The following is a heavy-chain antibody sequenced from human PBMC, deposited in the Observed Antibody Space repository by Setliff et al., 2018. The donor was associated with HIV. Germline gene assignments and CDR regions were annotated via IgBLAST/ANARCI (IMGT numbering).Heavy chain of an antibody. J-gene: IGHJ6*03. D-gene: IGHD3-3*01. CDR1: GDSINSTSYY. Sequence: SETLSLTCTVSGDSINSTSYYWGWIRQPPGKGLEWIGNIYYSGSAYYSPSLKSRVTMSVETPKNQFFLKLSSVTAADTSVYYCARAYYDFWSGKKRDDYYYYYMDVWGKGTTVTVSS. V-gene: IGHV4-39*01. CDR3: ARAYYDFWSGKKRDDYYYYYMDV. CDR2: IYYSGSA.